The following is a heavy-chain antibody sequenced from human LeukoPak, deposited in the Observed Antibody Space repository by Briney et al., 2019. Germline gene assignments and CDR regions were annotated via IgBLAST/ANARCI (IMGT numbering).Heavy chain of an antibody. CDR1: GFTLSSYS. CDR3: AREEACGGDCYQLHY. Sequence: PGGSLRLSCAASGFTLSSYSMNWVRQAPGKGLEWVSSISSSGTYIYYADSVKGRFTISRDNAKNSLYLQMNSLRAEDTAVFYCAREEACGGDCYQLHYWGQGTLVTVSS. J-gene: IGHJ4*02. D-gene: IGHD2-21*02. V-gene: IGHV3-21*01. CDR2: ISSSGTYI.